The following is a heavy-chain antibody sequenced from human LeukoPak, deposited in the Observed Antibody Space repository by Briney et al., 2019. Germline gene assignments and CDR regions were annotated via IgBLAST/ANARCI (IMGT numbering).Heavy chain of an antibody. CDR1: GYTFSSYW. CDR3: ARLRGSYRTSFDY. Sequence: GESLKISCKGSGYTFSSYWIAWVRQMPGKGLEWMGIIYPGDSDTRYSPSFQGQVTISADKSISTAYLQWSGLKASDTAMYYCARLRGSYRTSFDYWGQGTLVTVSS. CDR2: IYPGDSDT. D-gene: IGHD3-16*02. J-gene: IGHJ4*02. V-gene: IGHV5-51*01.